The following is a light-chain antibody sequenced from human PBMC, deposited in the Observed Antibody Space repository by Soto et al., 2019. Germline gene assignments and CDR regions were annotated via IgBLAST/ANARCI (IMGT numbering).Light chain of an antibody. J-gene: IGLJ1*01. Sequence: QSALTQPPSASGSPGQSVTISCTGTSSDVGGYNYVSWYQQHPGKAPKLMIYKVRQRPSGVPDRFSGSKSGNTASLTVSGLQAEDEADYYCSSFAGSNNYVFGTGTKVTVL. CDR1: SSDVGGYNY. V-gene: IGLV2-8*01. CDR2: KVR. CDR3: SSFAGSNNYV.